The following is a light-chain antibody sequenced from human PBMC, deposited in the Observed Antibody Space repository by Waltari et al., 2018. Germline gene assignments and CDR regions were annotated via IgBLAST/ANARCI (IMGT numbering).Light chain of an antibody. Sequence: ESVLKQSPGTLSLSPGERATLSCRASQSISSYLAWYQQKPGQAPRLLIYGGSSRATGIPDRFSGSGSGTDFTLTINRLEPEDFAVYYCKQYGSSPLSFGGGTKVEIK. CDR2: GGS. CDR3: KQYGSSPLS. CDR1: QSISSY. J-gene: IGKJ4*01. V-gene: IGKV3-20*01.